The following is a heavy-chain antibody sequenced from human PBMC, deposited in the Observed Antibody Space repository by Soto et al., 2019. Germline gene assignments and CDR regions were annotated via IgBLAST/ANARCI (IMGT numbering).Heavy chain of an antibody. CDR3: VRDGTKTLRDWFDP. CDR2: IYATGTT. J-gene: IGHJ5*02. CDR1: GASISGFY. V-gene: IGHV4-4*07. D-gene: IGHD3-16*01. Sequence: SETLSLTCTVSGASISGFYWSWIRKSAGKGLEWIGRIYATGTTDYDPSLKSRVMMSVDTSKKQFSLKLRSVTAADTAVYYCVRDGTKTLRDWFDPWGQGISVTVYS.